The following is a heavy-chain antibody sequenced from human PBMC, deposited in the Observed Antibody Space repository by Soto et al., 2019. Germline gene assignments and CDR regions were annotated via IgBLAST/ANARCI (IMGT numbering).Heavy chain of an antibody. Sequence: KTSETLSLTCAVYGGSFSGYYWSWIRQPPGKGLEWIGEINHRGNTNYNPSLKSRVTISVDTSKNQFSLKLSSVTAADTAVYYCARLGAGIRLFGYYYGMDVWGQGTTVTVSS. V-gene: IGHV4-34*01. D-gene: IGHD5-18*01. J-gene: IGHJ6*02. CDR1: GGSFSGYY. CDR3: ARLGAGIRLFGYYYGMDV. CDR2: INHRGNT.